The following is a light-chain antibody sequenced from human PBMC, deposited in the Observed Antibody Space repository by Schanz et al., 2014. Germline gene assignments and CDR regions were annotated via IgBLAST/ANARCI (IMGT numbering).Light chain of an antibody. Sequence: QSALTQPPSVSGSPGQSVTISCTGGAFDVGGYNYVSWYQVFPGRAPKLVISDVNNRPSGVSNRFSGSKFGNTASLLISGLQSDDEADYYCCSFTSRSTWVFGVGTKLTVL. V-gene: IGLV2-14*03. J-gene: IGLJ3*02. CDR1: AFDVGGYNY. CDR3: CSFTSRSTWV. CDR2: DVN.